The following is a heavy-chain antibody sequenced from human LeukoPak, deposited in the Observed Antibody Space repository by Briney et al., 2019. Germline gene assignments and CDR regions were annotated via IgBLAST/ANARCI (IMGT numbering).Heavy chain of an antibody. V-gene: IGHV1-69*04. D-gene: IGHD3-3*01. CDR1: GGTFSSYT. Sequence: ASVKVSCKASGGTFSSYTISWVRQAPGQGIEWMGWIIPILGIANYAQKFQGRVTITADKSSSTAYMELSSLRSEDTAVYYCARDFLSDGTDFGVVQIDYWGQGTLVTVSS. CDR2: IIPILGIA. J-gene: IGHJ4*02. CDR3: ARDFLSDGTDFGVVQIDY.